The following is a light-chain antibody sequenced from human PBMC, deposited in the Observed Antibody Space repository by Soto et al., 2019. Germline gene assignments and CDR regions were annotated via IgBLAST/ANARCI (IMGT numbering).Light chain of an antibody. J-gene: IGKJ3*01. CDR2: GAS. V-gene: IGKV3-15*01. CDR1: QSVSSN. CDR3: QQYNNLPFT. Sequence: EIVMTQSPATLSVSPGERATLSCRASQSVSSNLAWYQQKPGQAPRLHIYGASTRATGIPARFSGSGSGTAFTLTISSLQSADFTVSYCQQYNNLPFTFGPGTKVDIK.